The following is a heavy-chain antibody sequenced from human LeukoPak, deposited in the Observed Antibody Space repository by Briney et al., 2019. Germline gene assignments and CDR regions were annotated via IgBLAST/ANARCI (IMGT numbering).Heavy chain of an antibody. J-gene: IGHJ6*02. CDR1: GGSISSYY. Sequence: SETLSLTCTVSGGSISSYYWSWIRQPAGKGLEWIGRIYTSGSTNYNPSLKSRVTMSVDTSKNQFSPKLRFVTAADTAIYYCARLIGTSYDFYDGDVWGQGTTVTVSS. CDR2: IYTSGST. D-gene: IGHD4-23*01. V-gene: IGHV4-4*07. CDR3: ARLIGTSYDFYDGDV.